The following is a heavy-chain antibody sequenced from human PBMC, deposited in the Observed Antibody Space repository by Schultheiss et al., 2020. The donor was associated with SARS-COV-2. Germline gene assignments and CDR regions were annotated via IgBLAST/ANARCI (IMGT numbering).Heavy chain of an antibody. CDR3: ASPYQNY. V-gene: IGHV4-34*01. Sequence: SQTLSLTCGVYGGSFSGYVWSWIRQHPGKGLEWIWYIYYSGSTYYNPSLKSRVTISVDTSKNQFSLKLSSVAAADTAVYYCASPYQNYWGQGTLVTVSS. CDR1: GGSFSGYV. J-gene: IGHJ4*02. CDR2: IYYSGST.